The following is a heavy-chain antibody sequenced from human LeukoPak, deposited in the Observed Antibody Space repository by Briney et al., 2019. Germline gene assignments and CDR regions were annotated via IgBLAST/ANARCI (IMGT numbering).Heavy chain of an antibody. J-gene: IGHJ4*02. D-gene: IGHD1-26*01. CDR1: GGSISGYY. V-gene: IGHV4-59*01. CDR2: IYYSGSA. Sequence: SETLSLTCTVSGGSISGYYWSWIRQPPGKGLEWIGYIYYSGSANYNPSLKSRVTISVDTSKNQFSLKLSSVTAADTAVYYCARGDIVGATIYYFDYWGQGTLVTVSS. CDR3: ARGDIVGATIYYFDY.